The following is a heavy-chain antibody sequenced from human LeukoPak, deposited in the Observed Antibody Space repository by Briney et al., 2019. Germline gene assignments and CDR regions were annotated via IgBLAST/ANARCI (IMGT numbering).Heavy chain of an antibody. Sequence: GGSLRLSCAVSGITLSNYGMSWVRLAPGKGLEWVAGISGSGGRTNYADSVKGRFTISRDNAKNTLYLQMNSLRAEDTAVYYCARILVSIAAAGDYYYMDVWGKGTTVTVSS. D-gene: IGHD6-13*01. CDR2: ISGSGGRT. J-gene: IGHJ6*03. CDR1: GITLSNYG. V-gene: IGHV3-23*01. CDR3: ARILVSIAAAGDYYYMDV.